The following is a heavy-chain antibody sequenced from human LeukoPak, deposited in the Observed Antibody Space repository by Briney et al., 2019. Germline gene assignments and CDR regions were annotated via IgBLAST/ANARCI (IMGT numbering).Heavy chain of an antibody. CDR3: AKGGGFDYYYYYYMDV. V-gene: IGHV3-9*01. J-gene: IGHJ6*03. CDR2: ISWNSGSI. Sequence: GRSLRLSCAASGFTFDDYAMHWVRQAPGKGLEWVSGISWNSGSIGYADSVRGRFTISRDNAKNSLYLQMNSLRAEDAALCYCAKGGGFDYYYYYYMDVWGKGTTVTISS. CDR1: GFTFDDYA. D-gene: IGHD3-16*01.